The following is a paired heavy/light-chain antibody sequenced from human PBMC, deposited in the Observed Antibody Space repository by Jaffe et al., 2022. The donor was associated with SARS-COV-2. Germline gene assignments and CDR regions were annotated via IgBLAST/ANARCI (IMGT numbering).Heavy chain of an antibody. CDR2: IKSKVDGATT. J-gene: IGHJ4*02. Sequence: EVQLVESGGGLVKPGGSLRLSCAASGFSFSGAWMTWVRQAPGRGLDWVGRIKSKVDGATTDYAAPVKGRFTISRDDSKNTLYLQMNSLRSEDTGIYFCTTRAGSHSTHYWGRGILVTVSS. D-gene: IGHD3-10*01. V-gene: IGHV3-15*01. CDR3: TTRAGSHSTHY. CDR1: GFSFSGAW.
Light chain of an antibody. CDR2: FAS. Sequence: DVVLTQSPLSLPVTPGEPASISCRSSQSLLYRNGSSYLHWYLQKPGQSPQLLMFFASNRASGVPVRFSGSGSGTHFTLKISTVEAEDVGVYYCMQPLHTPYTFGQGTKLEIK. J-gene: IGKJ2*01. V-gene: IGKV2-28*01. CDR1: QSLLYRNGSSY. CDR3: MQPLHTPYT.